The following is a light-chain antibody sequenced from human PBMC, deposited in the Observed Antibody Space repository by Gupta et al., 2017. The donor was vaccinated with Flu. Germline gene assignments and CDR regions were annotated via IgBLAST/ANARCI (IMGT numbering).Light chain of an antibody. V-gene: IGKV3-11*01. CDR1: QSVSSY. J-gene: IGKJ1*01. CDR2: DAS. Sequence: EIVLTQSPPTLSLSPGERATLSCRASQSVSSYLAWYQLKPGQAPRPLIYDASDWPTGIPAKFSGSGSGTEFTLTISSLEPEDFAVYYCQQRGTYPWTFGQGTXVEIK. CDR3: QQRGTYPWT.